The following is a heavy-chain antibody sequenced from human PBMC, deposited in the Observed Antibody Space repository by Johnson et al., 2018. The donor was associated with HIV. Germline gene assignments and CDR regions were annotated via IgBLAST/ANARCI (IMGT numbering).Heavy chain of an antibody. Sequence: VQVVESGGGLVQPGGSLRLSCAASGFTFSSYDMHWVRQATGNGLEWVSAIGTAGDTYYPGSVKGRFTISRDNAKNSLYLQMNSLRAEDTAIYYCARDLRLGAIDAFDIWGQGTMVTVSS. J-gene: IGHJ3*02. CDR1: GFTFSSYD. CDR2: IGTAGDT. CDR3: ARDLRLGAIDAFDI. V-gene: IGHV3-13*01. D-gene: IGHD1-26*01.